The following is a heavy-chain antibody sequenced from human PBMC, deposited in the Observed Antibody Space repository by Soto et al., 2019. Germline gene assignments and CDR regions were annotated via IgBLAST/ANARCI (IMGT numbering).Heavy chain of an antibody. Sequence: QVQRVESGGGVVQPGRSLRLSCAASGFTFSRYGMHWVRQAPCKGLAWVAVISYDGSNKYYADSVKGRFTISRDNSKNTLYLQMNSLRAEDTAVYYCATTVTTGSGDYWGQGTLVTVSS. CDR1: GFTFSRYG. V-gene: IGHV3-30*03. CDR3: ATTVTTGSGDY. CDR2: ISYDGSNK. J-gene: IGHJ4*02. D-gene: IGHD4-17*01.